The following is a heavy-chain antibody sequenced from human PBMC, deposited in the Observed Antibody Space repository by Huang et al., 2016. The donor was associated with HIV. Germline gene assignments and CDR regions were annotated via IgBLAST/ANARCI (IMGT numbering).Heavy chain of an antibody. CDR3: ALKGDSSGWEYFRH. V-gene: IGHV3-30*03. D-gene: IGHD6-19*01. J-gene: IGHJ1*01. Sequence: QVQLVESGGGVVQPGRSLSLSCAASGFTFSSYCMHWVRQAPGKVVEGLAVISYDGSKKYYAGSVKGRFTISRDNSKNTRYLQMNSRRAEDTAVYYCALKGDSSGWEYFRHWGQGTLVTVSS. CDR1: GFTFSSYC. CDR2: ISYDGSKK.